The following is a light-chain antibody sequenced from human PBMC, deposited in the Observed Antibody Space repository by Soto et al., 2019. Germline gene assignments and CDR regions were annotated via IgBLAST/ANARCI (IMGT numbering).Light chain of an antibody. J-gene: IGKJ5*01. CDR1: QSVSSN. Sequence: EVVMTQSPATLSVSPGEIATLSGRASQSVSSNLAWYQQKPGQAPRLLIYGASSMATGIPDRFSGSASGTDFTLTISRLEPDDFAVYYCQQYAGPPTTFGQGTRLEIK. V-gene: IGKV3-20*01. CDR2: GAS. CDR3: QQYAGPPTT.